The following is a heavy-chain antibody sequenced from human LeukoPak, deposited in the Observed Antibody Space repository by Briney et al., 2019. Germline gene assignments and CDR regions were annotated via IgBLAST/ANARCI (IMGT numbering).Heavy chain of an antibody. D-gene: IGHD2-2*01. Sequence: ASVKISCTVSGYTLTELSMHWVRQAPGKGLEWMGGFDPEDGETIYAQKFQGRVTMTEDTSTDTAYMELSSLRSEDTAVYYCARDPDCSSTSCYYYYGMDVWGQGTTVTVSS. CDR2: FDPEDGET. CDR1: GYTLTELS. V-gene: IGHV1-24*01. J-gene: IGHJ6*02. CDR3: ARDPDCSSTSCYYYYGMDV.